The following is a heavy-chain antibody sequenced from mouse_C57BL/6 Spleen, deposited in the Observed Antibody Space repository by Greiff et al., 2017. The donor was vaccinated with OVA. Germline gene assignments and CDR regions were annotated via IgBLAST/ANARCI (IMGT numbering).Heavy chain of an antibody. Sequence: EVQLQQSGPELVKPGASVKISCKASGYSFTGYYMNWVKQSPEKSLEWIGEINPSTGGTTYNQKFKAKATLTVDKSSSTAYMQLKSLTSEDSAVYYCARLDFPGAMDYWGQGTSVTVSS. CDR3: ARLDFPGAMDY. CDR1: GYSFTGYY. CDR2: INPSTGGT. J-gene: IGHJ4*01. V-gene: IGHV1-42*01.